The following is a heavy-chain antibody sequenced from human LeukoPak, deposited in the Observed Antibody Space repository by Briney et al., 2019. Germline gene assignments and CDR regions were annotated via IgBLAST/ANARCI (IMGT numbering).Heavy chain of an antibody. CDR2: IYYSGST. Sequence: SETMSLTCTVSGGSMRSYYWSWIRQPPGKGLEWIGYIYYSGSTNHNPSLKSRVTISEDTSKNQVSLKLTSVTAADTAVYYCARGFSGYDWGLFDPWGQGTLVTVSS. V-gene: IGHV4-59*01. J-gene: IGHJ5*02. CDR1: GGSMRSYY. D-gene: IGHD5-12*01. CDR3: ARGFSGYDWGLFDP.